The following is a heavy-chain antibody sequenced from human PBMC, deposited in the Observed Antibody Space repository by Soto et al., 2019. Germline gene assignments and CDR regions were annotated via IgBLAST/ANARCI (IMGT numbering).Heavy chain of an antibody. CDR2: IYYSGST. D-gene: IGHD3-9*01. CDR3: ARGGAGRYFDWFAITDAFDI. Sequence: PSETLSLTCTVSGGSISSGGYYWSWIRQHPGKGLEWIGYIYYSGSTYYNPSLKSRVTISVDTSKNQFSLKLSSVTAADTAVYYCARGGAGRYFDWFAITDAFDIWGQGTMVTVSS. J-gene: IGHJ3*02. CDR1: GGSISSGGYY. V-gene: IGHV4-31*03.